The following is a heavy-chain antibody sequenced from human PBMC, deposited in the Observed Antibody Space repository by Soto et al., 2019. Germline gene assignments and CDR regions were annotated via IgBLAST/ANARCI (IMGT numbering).Heavy chain of an antibody. V-gene: IGHV1-18*01. CDR3: ERVVGATRVDYYYGMEG. CDR1: GYTLTSYG. J-gene: IGHJ6*04. D-gene: IGHD1-26*01. CDR2: LSASNGNT. Sequence: ASVKVSCKASGYTLTSYGRRWVRQAPGQGLEWMGWLSASNGNTNYAQKLQGRVTMTTDTSTSTAYTEPRSLRSDDTPVYYCERVVGATRVDYYYGMEGWGKGSTVTVSS.